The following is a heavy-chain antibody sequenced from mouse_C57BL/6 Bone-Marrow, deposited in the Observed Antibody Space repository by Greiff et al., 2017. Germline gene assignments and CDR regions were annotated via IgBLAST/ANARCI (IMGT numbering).Heavy chain of an antibody. CDR1: GYAFTNYL. CDR2: INPGSGGT. J-gene: IGHJ4*01. D-gene: IGHD1-1*01. Sequence: VQLQQSGAELVRPGTSVKVSCKASGYAFTNYLIEWVKQRPGQGLEWIGVINPGSGGTNYNEKFKGKATLTADKSSSTAYMQLSSLTSEDSAVYVCARLPYYYGSTCAMDYWGQGTSVTVSS. V-gene: IGHV1-54*01. CDR3: ARLPYYYGSTCAMDY.